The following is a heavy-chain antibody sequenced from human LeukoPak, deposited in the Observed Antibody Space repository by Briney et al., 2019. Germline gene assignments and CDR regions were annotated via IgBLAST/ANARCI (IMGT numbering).Heavy chain of an antibody. J-gene: IGHJ3*02. CDR1: GGSFSGYY. Sequence: NPSETLSLTCAVYGGSFSGYYWSWIRQPPGKGLEWIGYIYYSGSTNYNPSLKSRVTISVDTSKNQFSLKLSSVTAADTAVYYCAREYSGSPGEAFDIWGQGTMVTVSS. CDR2: IYYSGST. D-gene: IGHD1-26*01. CDR3: AREYSGSPGEAFDI. V-gene: IGHV4-59*01.